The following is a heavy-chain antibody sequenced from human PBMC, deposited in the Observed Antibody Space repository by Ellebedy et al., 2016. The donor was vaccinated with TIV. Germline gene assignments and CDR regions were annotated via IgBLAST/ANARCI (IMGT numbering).Heavy chain of an antibody. CDR2: IGWNGAWI. V-gene: IGHV3-9*01. CDR3: VSGRYGTGSQSYYFDK. J-gene: IGHJ4*01. D-gene: IGHD3-10*01. Sequence: GGSLRLXXAASGFTFDDNAMHWVRQRPGKGLEWVARIGWNGAWIAYADSVKGRFTISRDNEKNFLYLQMSSLRIQDTAFYYCVSGRYGTGSQSYYFDKWGRGTLVTVSS. CDR1: GFTFDDNA.